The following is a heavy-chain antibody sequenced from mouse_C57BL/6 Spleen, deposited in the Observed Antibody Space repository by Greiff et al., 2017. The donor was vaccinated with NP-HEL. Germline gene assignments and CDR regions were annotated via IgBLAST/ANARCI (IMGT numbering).Heavy chain of an antibody. J-gene: IGHJ1*03. CDR2: IWGGGST. CDR3: AKHRDDGFHYWYFDV. Sequence: VQVVESGPGLVAPSQSLSITCTVSGFSLTSYGVDWVRQPPGKGLEWLGVIWGGGSTNYNSALMSRLSISKDNSKSQVFLKMNSLQTEDTAMYYCAKHRDDGFHYWYFDVWGTGTTVTVSS. D-gene: IGHD2-3*01. CDR1: GFSLTSYG. V-gene: IGHV2-9*01.